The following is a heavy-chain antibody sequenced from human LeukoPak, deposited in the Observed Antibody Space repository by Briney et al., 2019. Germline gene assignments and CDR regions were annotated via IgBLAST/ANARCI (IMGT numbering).Heavy chain of an antibody. CDR2: ISGSGGST. CDR1: GFTFSSYA. Sequence: GGSLRLSCAAPGFTFSSYAMSWVRQAPGKGLEWVSAISGSGGSTYYADSVKGRFAISRDNSKNTLYLQMNSLRAEDTAVYYCAKDPFKPPYLSDYWGQGTLVTVSS. CDR3: AKDPFKPPYLSDY. J-gene: IGHJ4*02. D-gene: IGHD1-14*01. V-gene: IGHV3-23*01.